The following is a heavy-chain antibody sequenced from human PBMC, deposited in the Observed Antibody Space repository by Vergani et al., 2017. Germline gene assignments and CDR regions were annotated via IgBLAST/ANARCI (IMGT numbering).Heavy chain of an antibody. Sequence: EVQLLESGGGLVQPGGSLRLSCAASGFTFSSYSMNWVRQAPGKGLEWVSYISSSSSTIYYADSVKGRFTISRDNAKNSLYLQMNSLRDEDTAVYYCARDVSTYYDFWSGYYYYYGMDVWGQGTTVTVSS. J-gene: IGHJ6*02. CDR1: GFTFSSYS. D-gene: IGHD3-3*01. V-gene: IGHV3-48*02. CDR2: ISSSSSTI. CDR3: ARDVSTYYDFWSGYYYYYGMDV.